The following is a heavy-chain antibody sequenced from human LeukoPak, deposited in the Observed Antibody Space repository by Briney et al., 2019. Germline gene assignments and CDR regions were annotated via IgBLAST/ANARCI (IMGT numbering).Heavy chain of an antibody. CDR1: GGTFSSYA. CDR3: ATKGCSSTSCSHTYYYYGMDV. CDR2: IIPIFGTA. Sequence: SVKGSCKASGGTFSSYAISWVRQAPGQGLEWMGGIIPIFGTANYAQKFQGRVTITADESTSTAYMELSSLRSEDTAVYYCATKGCSSTSCSHTYYYYGMDVWGKGTTVTVSS. J-gene: IGHJ6*04. D-gene: IGHD2-2*01. V-gene: IGHV1-69*13.